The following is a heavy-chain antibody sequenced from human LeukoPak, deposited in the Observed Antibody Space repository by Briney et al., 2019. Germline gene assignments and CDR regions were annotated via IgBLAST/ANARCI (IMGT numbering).Heavy chain of an antibody. CDR1: GFTFSDYY. Sequence: GGSLRLSCAASGFTFSDYYMSWIRQAPGKGLEWVSYISSSGSTIYYADSVEGRFTIPRDNAKNSLYLQMNSLRAEDTAVYYCAREDGEAYFDYWGQGTLVTVSS. J-gene: IGHJ4*02. CDR3: AREDGEAYFDY. V-gene: IGHV3-11*04. CDR2: ISSSGSTI.